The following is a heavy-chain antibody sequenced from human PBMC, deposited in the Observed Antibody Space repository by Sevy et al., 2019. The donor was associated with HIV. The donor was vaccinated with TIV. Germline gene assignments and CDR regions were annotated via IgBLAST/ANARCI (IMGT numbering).Heavy chain of an antibody. J-gene: IGHJ6*02. Sequence: GGSLRLSCAASGFIFSNYVMHWVRQAPGKGLEWVAVIWYDGNNKYYADSVKGRFTISRDNFKDILYLHMKSLRPEDTAIYYCAKDVVGGTYYIENYYYGMDVWGLGTTVTVSS. D-gene: IGHD3-10*01. CDR2: IWYDGNNK. CDR3: AKDVVGGTYYIENYYYGMDV. CDR1: GFIFSNYV. V-gene: IGHV3-30*02.